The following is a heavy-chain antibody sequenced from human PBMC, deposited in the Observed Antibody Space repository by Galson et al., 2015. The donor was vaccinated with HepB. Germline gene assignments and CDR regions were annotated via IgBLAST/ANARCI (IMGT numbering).Heavy chain of an antibody. CDR2: IIPIFGTA. V-gene: IGHV1-69*13. J-gene: IGHJ6*03. CDR3: ARMYYDFWSGQMVGARYYYYMDV. D-gene: IGHD3-3*01. Sequence: SVKVSCKASGGTFSSYAISWVRQAPGQGLEWMGGIIPIFGTANYAQKFQGRVTITADESTSTAYMELSSLRSEDTAVYYCARMYYDFWSGQMVGARYYYYMDVWGKGTTVTVSS. CDR1: GGTFSSYA.